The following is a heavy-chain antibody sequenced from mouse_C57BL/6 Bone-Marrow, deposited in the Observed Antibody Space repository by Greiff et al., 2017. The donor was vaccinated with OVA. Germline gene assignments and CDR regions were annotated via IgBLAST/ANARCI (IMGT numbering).Heavy chain of an antibody. CDR3: ARHGSSYAWFAY. D-gene: IGHD1-1*01. CDR2: IYPSDGST. V-gene: IGHV1-85*01. CDR1: GYTFTSYD. J-gene: IGHJ3*01. Sequence: VQLQQSGPELVKPGASVKLSCKASGYTFTSYDINWVKQRPGQGLEWIGWIYPSDGSTKYNQKFKGKATLTVDTSSSTAYMELHSLTSEDSAVYFCARHGSSYAWFAYWGQGTLVTVSA.